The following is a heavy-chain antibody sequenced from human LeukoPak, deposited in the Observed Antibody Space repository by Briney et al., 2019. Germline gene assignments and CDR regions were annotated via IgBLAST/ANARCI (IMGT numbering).Heavy chain of an antibody. J-gene: IGHJ4*02. CDR2: ISSSSSYI. D-gene: IGHD3-10*01. Sequence: PGGSLRLSCAASGFTFSSYSMNWVRQPQGKGKEWVSSISSSSSYIYYADSEKRRLTISRDNAKNSLYLQMNSLRAEDAAVYYCARDEVRGVLPADYWGQGTLVTVSS. CDR3: ARDEVRGVLPADY. CDR1: GFTFSSYS. V-gene: IGHV3-21*01.